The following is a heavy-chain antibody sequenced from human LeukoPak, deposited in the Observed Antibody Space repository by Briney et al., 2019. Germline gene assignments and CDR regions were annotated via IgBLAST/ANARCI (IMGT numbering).Heavy chain of an antibody. CDR2: IYYSGST. CDR1: GGSNSSYY. D-gene: IGHD3-3*01. J-gene: IGHJ4*02. V-gene: IGHV4-59*01. CDR3: ARLDFGNY. Sequence: SETLSLTCTVSGGSNSSYYWSWIRQPPGKGLEWIGYIYYSGSTNYNPSLKSRVTISVDTSKNQFSLKLSSVTAADTAVYYCARLDFGNYWGQGTLVTVSS.